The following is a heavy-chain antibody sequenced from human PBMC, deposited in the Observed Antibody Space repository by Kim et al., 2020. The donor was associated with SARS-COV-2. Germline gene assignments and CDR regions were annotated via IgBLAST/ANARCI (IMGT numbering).Heavy chain of an antibody. J-gene: IGHJ6*02. CDR3: ASGRGYYYGMDV. CDR1: GGSFSGYY. CDR2: INHSGST. V-gene: IGHV4-34*01. Sequence: SETLSLTCAVYGGSFSGYYWSWIRQPPGKGLEWIGEINHSGSTNYNPSLKSRVTISVDTSKNQFSLKLSSVTAADTAVYYCASGRGYYYGMDVWGQGTTV.